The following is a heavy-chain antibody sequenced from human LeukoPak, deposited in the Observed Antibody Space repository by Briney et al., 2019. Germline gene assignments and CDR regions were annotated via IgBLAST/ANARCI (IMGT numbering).Heavy chain of an antibody. CDR1: GGSISSYY. V-gene: IGHV4-59*01. J-gene: IGHJ6*02. D-gene: IGHD1-26*01. Sequence: SETLSLTCTVSGGSISSYYWSWIRQPAGKGLEWIGYIYYSGSTNYNPSLKSRVTISVDTSKNQFSLKLSSVTAADTAVYYCARDTGIVGARYYYYGMDVWGQGTTVTVSS. CDR2: IYYSGST. CDR3: ARDTGIVGARYYYYGMDV.